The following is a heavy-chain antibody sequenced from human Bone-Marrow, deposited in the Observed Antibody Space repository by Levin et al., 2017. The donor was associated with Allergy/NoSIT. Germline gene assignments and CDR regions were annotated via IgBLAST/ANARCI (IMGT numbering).Heavy chain of an antibody. V-gene: IGHV3-33*01. Sequence: GESLKISCAASGFIFRNYGMHWVRHTPANGLEWVAVISHDENFRDFADSAKGRFTISRDNSKNTLSLHMNSLRAEDTATYYCATDGNTYFDYWGQGTLVTVSS. J-gene: IGHJ4*02. CDR3: ATDGNTYFDY. CDR1: GFIFRNYG. CDR2: ISHDENFR.